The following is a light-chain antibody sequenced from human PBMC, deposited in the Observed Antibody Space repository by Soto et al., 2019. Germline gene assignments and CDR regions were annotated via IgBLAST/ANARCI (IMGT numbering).Light chain of an antibody. CDR3: QPYNNWPLT. Sequence: DIVMTQSPDSLAVSLGERATINCKSSQSVLYSSNNKNYLAWYQQKPGQPPKLLINWASTRESGVPDRFSGSGSGTDFTLTISSLQAEDVAVYYCQPYNNWPLTFGGGTKVDIK. V-gene: IGKV4-1*01. J-gene: IGKJ4*01. CDR1: QSVLYSSNNKNY. CDR2: WAS.